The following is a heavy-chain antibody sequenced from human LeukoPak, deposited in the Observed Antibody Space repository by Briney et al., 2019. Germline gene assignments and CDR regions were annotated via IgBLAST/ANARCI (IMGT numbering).Heavy chain of an antibody. CDR3: ARDRGYYGSGSPDY. V-gene: IGHV1-18*01. CDR1: GYTFTSYG. CDR2: ISAYNGNT. D-gene: IGHD3-10*01. Sequence: ASVKVSCKASGYTFTSYGISWVRQAPGPGLEWMGWISAYNGNTNYAQKLQGRVTMTTDTSTSTAYMELRSLRSDDTAVYYCARDRGYYGSGSPDYWGQGTLVTVSS. J-gene: IGHJ4*02.